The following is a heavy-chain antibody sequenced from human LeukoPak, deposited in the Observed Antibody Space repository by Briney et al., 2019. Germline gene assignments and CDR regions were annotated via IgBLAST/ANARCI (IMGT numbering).Heavy chain of an antibody. Sequence: GGSLRLSCAASGFIVSSNYMSWVRQAPGKGLDWVSVIYTGGSTYYADSVKGRFTISRDNSKNTLYLQMNSLRAEDTAVYYCARDLGRYDSNQGPLDAFDIWGQGTMVTVSS. CDR1: GFIVSSNY. J-gene: IGHJ3*02. D-gene: IGHD3-22*01. V-gene: IGHV3-53*01. CDR2: IYTGGST. CDR3: ARDLGRYDSNQGPLDAFDI.